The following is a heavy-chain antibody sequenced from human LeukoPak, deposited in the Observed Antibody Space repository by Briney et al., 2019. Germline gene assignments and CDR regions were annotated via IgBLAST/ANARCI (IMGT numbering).Heavy chain of an antibody. V-gene: IGHV4-61*01. Sequence: PSETLSLTCTVSGGSISSGSYYWSWIRQPPGKGLEWIGYIYYSGSTNYNPSLKSRVTISVDTSKNQFSLKLSSVTAADTAVYYCARKGGAGYSSGWSWGMDVWGQGTTVTVSS. J-gene: IGHJ6*02. CDR1: GGSISSGSYY. CDR2: IYYSGST. CDR3: ARKGGAGYSSGWSWGMDV. D-gene: IGHD6-19*01.